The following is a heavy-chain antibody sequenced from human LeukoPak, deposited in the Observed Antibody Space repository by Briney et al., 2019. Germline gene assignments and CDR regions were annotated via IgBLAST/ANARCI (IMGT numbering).Heavy chain of an antibody. Sequence: SETLSLTCAVYGGSFSGYYWSWIRQPPGKGLEWIGEINHSGSTNYNPSLKSRVTISVDTSKDQFSLKLSSVTAADTAVYYCAIGGITMVRGVKNWFDPWGQGTLVTVSS. CDR2: INHSGST. CDR1: GGSFSGYY. CDR3: AIGGITMVRGVKNWFDP. V-gene: IGHV4-34*01. J-gene: IGHJ5*02. D-gene: IGHD3-10*01.